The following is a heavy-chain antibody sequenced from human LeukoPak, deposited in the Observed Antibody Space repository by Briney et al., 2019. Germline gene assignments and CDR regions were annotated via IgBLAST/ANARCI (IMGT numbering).Heavy chain of an antibody. V-gene: IGHV4-59*12. CDR1: GGSISTYY. J-gene: IGHJ5*02. Sequence: ASETLSLTCTVSGGSISTYYWSWIRQPPGKGLEWIGYIYYSGSTNYNPSLKSRVTTSVDTSKNQFSLKLSSVTAADTAVYYCASGDYRDNWFDPWGQGTLVTVSS. CDR3: ASGDYRDNWFDP. CDR2: IYYSGST. D-gene: IGHD4-17*01.